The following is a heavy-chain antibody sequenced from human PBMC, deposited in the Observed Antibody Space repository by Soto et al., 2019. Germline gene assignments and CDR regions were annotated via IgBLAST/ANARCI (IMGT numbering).Heavy chain of an antibody. V-gene: IGHV3-23*01. D-gene: IGHD2-2*01. CDR2: ISGSGDRT. CDR3: ASPIVVLEVMDSDYYYYGMDV. Sequence: GGSLRLSCAASGFRFSTYAQNWVRQAPGKGLEWVSVISGSGDRTYYADSVKGRFTISRDNSKNTLYLQMNSLRAEDTAVYYCASPIVVLEVMDSDYYYYGMDVWGQGTTVTVSS. J-gene: IGHJ6*02. CDR1: GFRFSTYA.